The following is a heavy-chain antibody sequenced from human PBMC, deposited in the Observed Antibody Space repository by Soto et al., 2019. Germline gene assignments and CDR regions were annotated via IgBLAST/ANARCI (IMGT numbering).Heavy chain of an antibody. CDR2: ISYDGSNK. CDR1: GLTFSSYG. J-gene: IGHJ6*02. D-gene: IGHD3-10*01. Sequence: PGGSLRLSCAASGLTFSSYGMHWVRQAPGKGLEWVAVISYDGSNKYYADSVKGRFTISRDNSKNTLYLQMNSLRAEDTAVYYCAKNIWFGESLNYYGMDVWGQGTTVTVSS. V-gene: IGHV3-30*18. CDR3: AKNIWFGESLNYYGMDV.